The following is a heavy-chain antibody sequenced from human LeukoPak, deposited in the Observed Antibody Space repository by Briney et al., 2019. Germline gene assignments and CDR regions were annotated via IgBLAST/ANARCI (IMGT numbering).Heavy chain of an antibody. V-gene: IGHV4-39*01. Sequence: KPSETLSLTCTVSGGSISSSSYYWGWIRQPPGKGLEWIGSIYYSGSTYYNPSLKSRVTISVDTSKNQFSLKLSSVTDSDTAVYYCARQGWFGELLSPLDYWGQGTLVTVSS. CDR2: IYYSGST. CDR1: GGSISSSSYY. D-gene: IGHD3-10*01. J-gene: IGHJ4*02. CDR3: ARQGWFGELLSPLDY.